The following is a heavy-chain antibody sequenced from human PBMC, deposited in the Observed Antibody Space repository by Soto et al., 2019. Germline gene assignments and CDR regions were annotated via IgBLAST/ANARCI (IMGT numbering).Heavy chain of an antibody. CDR2: IYYSGST. CDR1: GGSISSYY. CDR3: AREPYDVSGSGLSSHAFDI. D-gene: IGHD3-22*01. J-gene: IGHJ3*02. V-gene: IGHV4-59*01. Sequence: QVQLQESGPGLVKPSETLSLTCTVSGGSISSYYWSWIRQRPGKGLEWIGHIYYSGSTTYNPSLRSRVSIAADTSKIQFSLKLSSVTAADTAVYYCAREPYDVSGSGLSSHAFDIWGQGTMVPVSS.